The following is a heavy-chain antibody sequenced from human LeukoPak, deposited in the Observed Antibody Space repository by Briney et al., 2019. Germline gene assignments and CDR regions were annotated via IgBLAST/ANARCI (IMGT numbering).Heavy chain of an antibody. J-gene: IGHJ4*02. CDR3: ARAPRLGYYDSSGLYYFDY. CDR1: GGSFRGYY. Sequence: SETLSLTGAVYGGSFRGYYWRWIRQPPGKGLVGWGELNHSGSTNYNQPLKSRVTISVDTSKNHSYLKLSSVTAADTAVYYCARAPRLGYYDSSGLYYFDYWGQGTLVTVSS. V-gene: IGHV4-34*01. D-gene: IGHD3-22*01. CDR2: LNHSGST.